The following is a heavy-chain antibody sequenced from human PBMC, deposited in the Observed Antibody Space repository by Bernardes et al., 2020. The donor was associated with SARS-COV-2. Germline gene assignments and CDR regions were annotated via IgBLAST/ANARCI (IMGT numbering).Heavy chain of an antibody. D-gene: IGHD6-19*01. V-gene: IGHV4-59*01. Sequence: SETLSLTCTVSGGSISSYYWSWIRQPPGKGLEWIGYIYYSGSTNYNPSLKSRVTISVNTSKNQFSLKLSSVTAADTAVYYCARGGWSLKVNFDYLGQGTLVTVSP. CDR1: GGSISSYY. CDR3: ARGGWSLKVNFDY. J-gene: IGHJ4*02. CDR2: IYYSGST.